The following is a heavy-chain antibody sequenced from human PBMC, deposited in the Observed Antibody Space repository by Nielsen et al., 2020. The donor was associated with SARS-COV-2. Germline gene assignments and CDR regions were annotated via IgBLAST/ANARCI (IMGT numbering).Heavy chain of an antibody. D-gene: IGHD5-12*01. CDR2: ISTTSSYI. CDR1: GFTFSDYS. CDR3: ARAGVDIVATITSYYYYGMDV. Sequence: GGSLRLSCVASGFTFSDYSMNWVRQAPGKGLEWVSSISTTSSYIYYADSVKGRFTISRDNAKNSLYLQMNSLRAEDTAVYYCARAGVDIVATITSYYYYGMDVWGQGTTVTVSS. J-gene: IGHJ6*02. V-gene: IGHV3-21*01.